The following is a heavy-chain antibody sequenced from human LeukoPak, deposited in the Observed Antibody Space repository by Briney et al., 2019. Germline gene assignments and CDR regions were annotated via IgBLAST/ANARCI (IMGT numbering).Heavy chain of an antibody. D-gene: IGHD3-10*01. Sequence: GGSLRLSCAASGISFSNFAMHWVRQAPGKGLELVSVISYDGTTKDSADSVKGRFTISRDNSKNTLYLQMNSLGTEDTAVYYCARGGMVRGVIPYYFDYWGQGTLVTVSS. CDR3: ARGGMVRGVIPYYFDY. CDR2: ISYDGTTK. J-gene: IGHJ4*02. CDR1: GISFSNFA. V-gene: IGHV3-30*04.